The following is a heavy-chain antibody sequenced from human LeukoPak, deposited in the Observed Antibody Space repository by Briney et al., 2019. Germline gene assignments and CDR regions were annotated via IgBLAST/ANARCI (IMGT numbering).Heavy chain of an antibody. Sequence: PGGSLRLSCAVSGFTVSNNYMSCVRQAPGKGLEWVSVIYSGGTPYYADSVKGRFTISRDNSKNTLYLQMNSLRAEDTAVYYCARVGPTTFAFDFWGQGTMVTVSS. CDR1: GFTVSNNY. CDR3: ARVGPTTFAFDF. V-gene: IGHV3-66*01. J-gene: IGHJ3*01. D-gene: IGHD1-7*01. CDR2: IYSGGTP.